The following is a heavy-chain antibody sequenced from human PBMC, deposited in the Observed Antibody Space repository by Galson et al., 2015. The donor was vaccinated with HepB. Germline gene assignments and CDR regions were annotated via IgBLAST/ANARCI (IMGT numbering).Heavy chain of an antibody. CDR2: ISSSSSTI. J-gene: IGHJ3*02. CDR1: GFTFSSYS. CDR3: ARDLYPRGSPGAFDI. V-gene: IGHV3-48*01. Sequence: SLRLSCAASGFTFSSYSMNWVRQAPGKGLEWVSYISSSSSTIYYADSVKGRFTISRDNAKNSLYLQMNSLRAEDTAVYYCARDLYPRGSPGAFDIWGQGTMVTVSS. D-gene: IGHD3-10*01.